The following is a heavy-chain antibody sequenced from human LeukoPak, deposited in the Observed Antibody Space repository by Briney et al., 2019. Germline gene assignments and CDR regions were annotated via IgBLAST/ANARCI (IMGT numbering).Heavy chain of an antibody. Sequence: SQTLSLTCAISGDSVSSNSAAWNWIRQSPSRGLEWLGRAYYRSQWYNDYAVSVKGRITINPDTSKNQLSLQLNSVTPEDTAVYYCARSCSSTSYLVFGMDVWGQGTTVTVSS. D-gene: IGHD2-2*01. J-gene: IGHJ6*02. CDR3: ARSCSSTSYLVFGMDV. V-gene: IGHV6-1*01. CDR2: AYYRSQWYN. CDR1: GDSVSSNSAA.